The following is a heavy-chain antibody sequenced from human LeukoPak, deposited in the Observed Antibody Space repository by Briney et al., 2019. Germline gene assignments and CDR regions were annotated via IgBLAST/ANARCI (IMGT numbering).Heavy chain of an antibody. CDR3: ARGLPTYYYDSSGYWAIDY. CDR1: GYTFTSYG. V-gene: IGHV1-18*01. CDR2: ISAYNGNT. D-gene: IGHD3-22*01. Sequence: GSVEVSCKASGYTFTSYGISWVRQAPGQGLEWMGWISAYNGNTNYAQKLQGIVTMTTDTSTSTAYMELRSLRSDDTAVYYCARGLPTYYYDSSGYWAIDYWGQGTLVTVSS. J-gene: IGHJ4*02.